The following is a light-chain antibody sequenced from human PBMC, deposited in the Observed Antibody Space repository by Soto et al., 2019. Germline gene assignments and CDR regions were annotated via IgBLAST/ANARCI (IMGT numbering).Light chain of an antibody. Sequence: DIQMTQSPSTLSASVGDRVTITCRASQSFSSDLAWYQQKPGKAPTLLIFDVSNLQSGIPSRFSGSGSGTEFTLSISSLQPDDFRTYYCQQKRAFGQGTKVEIK. CDR3: QQKRA. J-gene: IGKJ1*01. V-gene: IGKV1-5*01. CDR1: QSFSSD. CDR2: DVS.